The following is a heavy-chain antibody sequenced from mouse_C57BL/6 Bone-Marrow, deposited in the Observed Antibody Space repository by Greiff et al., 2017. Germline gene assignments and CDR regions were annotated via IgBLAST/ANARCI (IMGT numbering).Heavy chain of an antibody. Sequence: LVESGAELVRPGASVKLSCTASGFNIKDDYMHWVKQRPEQGLEWIGWIDPENGDTEYASKFQGKATITADTSSNTAYLQLSSLTSEDTAVYYCTAAQAYYFDYWGQGTTLTVSS. J-gene: IGHJ2*01. V-gene: IGHV14-4*01. CDR2: IDPENGDT. D-gene: IGHD3-2*02. CDR3: TAAQAYYFDY. CDR1: GFNIKDDY.